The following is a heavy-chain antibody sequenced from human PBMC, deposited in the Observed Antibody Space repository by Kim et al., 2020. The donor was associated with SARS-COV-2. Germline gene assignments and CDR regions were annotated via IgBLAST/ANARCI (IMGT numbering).Heavy chain of an antibody. CDR3: AEGPSRGSVLNWFDP. V-gene: IGHV3-23*01. J-gene: IGHJ5*02. Sequence: GGSLRLSCAASGFTFSSYAMSWVRQAPGKGLEWVSTITGSGGNTSYAYSVKGRFTISRDNSKNTLYLQMNTLRAEDTAVYHCAEGPSRGSVLNWFDPWGQGTLVTVSS. D-gene: IGHD3-10*01. CDR2: ITGSGGNT. CDR1: GFTFSSYA.